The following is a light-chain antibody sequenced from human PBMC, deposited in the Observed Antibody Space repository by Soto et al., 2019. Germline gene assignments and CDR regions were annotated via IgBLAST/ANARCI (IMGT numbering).Light chain of an antibody. Sequence: EIVMTQSPATLSVSPGERATLSCRASQSVNNSLAWYQQKPGQTPRLLIYGASTRGSGIPARFSGSGSGTEFPLTLSSLQSEDFAVYYCQQYNKWPPITFGQGTRLEIK. CDR1: QSVNNS. CDR3: QQYNKWPPIT. V-gene: IGKV3-15*01. J-gene: IGKJ5*01. CDR2: GAS.